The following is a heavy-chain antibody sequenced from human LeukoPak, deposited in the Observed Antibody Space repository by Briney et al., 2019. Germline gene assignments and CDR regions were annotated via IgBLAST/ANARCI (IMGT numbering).Heavy chain of an antibody. CDR3: ARYYYDSSGYPYYFDY. CDR1: GFTVSSNY. V-gene: IGHV3-53*01. J-gene: IGHJ4*02. Sequence: GGSLRLSCAASGFTVSSNYMSWVRQAPGKGLEWVSVIYSGGSTYYADSVKGRFTISRDNSKNTLYLQMNSLRAEDTAVYYCARYYYDSSGYPYYFDYWGQGTLVTVSS. CDR2: IYSGGST. D-gene: IGHD3-22*01.